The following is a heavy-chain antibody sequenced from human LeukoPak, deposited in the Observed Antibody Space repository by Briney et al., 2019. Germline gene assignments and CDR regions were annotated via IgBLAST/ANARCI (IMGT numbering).Heavy chain of an antibody. V-gene: IGHV3-23*01. Sequence: PGGSLRLSCTASGFTVSGNYMNWVRQAPGKGLEWVSAISGSGGNTYYADSVKGRFTISRDNSKNTLYLQMNSLRAEDTAVYYCAKDPSTVTSFWFDPWGQGTLVTVSS. D-gene: IGHD4-17*01. CDR2: ISGSGGNT. CDR3: AKDPSTVTSFWFDP. CDR1: GFTVSGNY. J-gene: IGHJ5*02.